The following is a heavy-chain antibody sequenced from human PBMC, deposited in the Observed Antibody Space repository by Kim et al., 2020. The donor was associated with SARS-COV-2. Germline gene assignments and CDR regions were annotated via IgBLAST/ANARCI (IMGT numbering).Heavy chain of an antibody. CDR1: GFTFSSYS. V-gene: IGHV3-21*01. J-gene: IGHJ4*02. D-gene: IGHD3-10*01. CDR2: ISSSSSYI. CDR3: ARGSGSYYWINA. Sequence: GGSLRLSCAASGFTFSSYSMNWVRQAPGKGLEWVSSISSSSSYIYYADSVKGRFTISRDNAKNSLYLQMNSLRAEDTAVYYCARGSGSYYWINAWGQGTLVTVSS.